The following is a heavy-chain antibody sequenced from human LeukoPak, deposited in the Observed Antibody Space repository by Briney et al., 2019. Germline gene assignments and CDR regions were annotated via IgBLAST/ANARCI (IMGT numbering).Heavy chain of an antibody. CDR3: ARDLNHGYYYDSSGYYYFDY. D-gene: IGHD3-22*01. CDR1: GFTFSSYW. J-gene: IGHJ4*02. V-gene: IGHV3-7*01. Sequence: PGGFLRLSCAASGFTFSSYWMSWVRQAPGKGLEWVANIKQDGSEKYYVDSVKGRFTISRDNAKNSLYVQMNSLRAEDTAVYYCARDLNHGYYYDSSGYYYFDYWGQGTLVTVSS. CDR2: IKQDGSEK.